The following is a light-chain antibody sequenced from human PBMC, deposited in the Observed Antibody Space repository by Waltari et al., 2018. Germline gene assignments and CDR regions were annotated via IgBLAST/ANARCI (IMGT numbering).Light chain of an antibody. J-gene: IGLJ3*02. Sequence: SALTQPASVSGSPGQSITISCTGTSSDVGNYNLVSWYQQYPGKAPKVMIYDDNRRPSGVSDRFSGSKSGNTASLTISGVQAEDEADYYCCSYAGSYTWVFGGGTKLTVL. V-gene: IGLV2-23*01. CDR2: DDN. CDR1: SSDVGNYNL. CDR3: CSYAGSYTWV.